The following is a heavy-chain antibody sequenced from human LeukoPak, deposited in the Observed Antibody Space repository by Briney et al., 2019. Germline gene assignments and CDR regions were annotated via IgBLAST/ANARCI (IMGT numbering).Heavy chain of an antibody. CDR2: ISYDGSNK. CDR1: GFTFSSYG. D-gene: IGHD3-10*01. CDR3: ARGRDYYGSGSYDYYYYMDV. V-gene: IGHV3-30*03. J-gene: IGHJ6*03. Sequence: PGGSLRLSCAASGFTFSSYGMHWVRQAPGKGLEWVAFISYDGSNKYYADSVKGRFTISRDNSKNTPYLQMNSLRAEDTAVYYCARGRDYYGSGSYDYYYYMDVWGKGTTVTVSS.